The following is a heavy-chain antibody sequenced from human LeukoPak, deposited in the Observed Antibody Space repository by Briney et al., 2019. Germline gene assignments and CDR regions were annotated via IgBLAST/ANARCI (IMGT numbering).Heavy chain of an antibody. Sequence: PGGSLRLSCAASGFTFSSYAMHWVRQAPGKGLEWVSGISWNSGSIGYADSVKGRFTISRDNAKNSLYLQMNSLRAEDTALYYCAKDTGFSASEDFDYWGQGTLVTVSS. CDR1: GFTFSSYA. CDR3: AKDTGFSASEDFDY. V-gene: IGHV3-9*01. D-gene: IGHD3-10*01. CDR2: ISWNSGSI. J-gene: IGHJ4*02.